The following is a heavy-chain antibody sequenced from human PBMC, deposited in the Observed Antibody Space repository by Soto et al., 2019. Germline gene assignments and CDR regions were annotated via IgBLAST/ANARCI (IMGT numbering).Heavy chain of an antibody. CDR3: AREYQDTAILPPDY. Sequence: VSVKACCKESGYTFTSYYLHWVRQAPGQGLEWMGIINPSGGSTSYAQKFQGRVTMTRDTSTSTVDMELSSLRSEDTAVFLWAREYQDTAILPPDYCGQGTLVS. D-gene: IGHD5-18*01. CDR1: GYTFTSYY. J-gene: IGHJ4*02. V-gene: IGHV1-46*01. CDR2: INPSGGST.